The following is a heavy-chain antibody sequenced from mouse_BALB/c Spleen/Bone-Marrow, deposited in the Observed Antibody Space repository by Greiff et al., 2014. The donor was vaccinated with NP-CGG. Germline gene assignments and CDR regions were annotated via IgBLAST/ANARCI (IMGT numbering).Heavy chain of an antibody. Sequence: QVQLQQPGSVPVRPGASVKLSCKASGYTFTSSWMHWAKQRPGQGLEWIGDIHPNSGNTNYNEKFRGKATLTVDTSSNTAYVDLSSLTSEDSAVYYCARSYRFWYFDVWGAGTTVTVSS. J-gene: IGHJ1*01. V-gene: IGHV1S130*01. CDR3: ARSYRFWYFDV. D-gene: IGHD2-14*01. CDR1: GYTFTSSW. CDR2: IHPNSGNT.